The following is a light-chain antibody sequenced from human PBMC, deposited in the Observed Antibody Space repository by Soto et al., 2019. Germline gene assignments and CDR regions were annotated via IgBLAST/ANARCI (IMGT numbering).Light chain of an antibody. Sequence: EIVLPQSPGTLSLSPGERATLSCRASQSVSSSSLAWYQQKPGQAPRLLIYGAFSRATGIPDRFSGSGSGTDFTLTISRLEPEDCAVDYCQQYGSWLTLGGGTKVEIK. CDR3: QQYGSWLT. CDR1: QSVSSSS. V-gene: IGKV3-20*01. J-gene: IGKJ4*01. CDR2: GAF.